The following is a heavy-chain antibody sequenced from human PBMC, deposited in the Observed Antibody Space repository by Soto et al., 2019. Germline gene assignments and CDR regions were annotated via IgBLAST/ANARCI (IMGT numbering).Heavy chain of an antibody. V-gene: IGHV1-8*01. J-gene: IGHJ3*02. D-gene: IGHD2-8*01. Sequence: SXNVSFRASGYTXTRYDMDLVRQATGQGLEWMGWMNPNSGDTGYAQKFQGRVTMTRNTSISTAYMELSRLKSEDTAVYYCARGRLYDAFDIWGQGTMVTVS. CDR2: MNPNSGDT. CDR1: GYTXTRYD. CDR3: ARGRLYDAFDI.